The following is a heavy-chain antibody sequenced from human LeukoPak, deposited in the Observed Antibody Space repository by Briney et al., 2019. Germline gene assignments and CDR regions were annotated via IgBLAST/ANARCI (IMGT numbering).Heavy chain of an antibody. D-gene: IGHD5-18*01. V-gene: IGHV3-30*03. Sequence: GGSLRLSCEASGFTFRGCGMHWVRQSPGKGLEWVAVISYDGNAKAFADPVKGRFIISRDNPKNTLFLQMNSLRPEDTGLYYCARDRHSYGFTLAAWGQGTPVIVSS. CDR3: ARDRHSYGFTLAA. J-gene: IGHJ5*02. CDR1: GFTFRGCG. CDR2: ISYDGNAK.